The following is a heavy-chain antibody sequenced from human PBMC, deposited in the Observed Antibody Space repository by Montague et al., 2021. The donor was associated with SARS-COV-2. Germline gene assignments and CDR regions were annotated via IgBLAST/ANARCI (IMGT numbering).Heavy chain of an antibody. J-gene: IGHJ4*02. CDR3: ASLPRITIFGVVIHFDY. CDR2: LYYSGST. Sequence: SETLSLTCTVSGGSISSSSYYWGWLRQPPGKGLEWIGSLYYSGSTYYXXXLKSRVTISADTSKNQFSLKLSSATAADTDVYYCASLPRITIFGVVIHFDYWSKGTLVTVSS. V-gene: IGHV4-39*01. CDR1: GGSISSSSYY. D-gene: IGHD3-3*01.